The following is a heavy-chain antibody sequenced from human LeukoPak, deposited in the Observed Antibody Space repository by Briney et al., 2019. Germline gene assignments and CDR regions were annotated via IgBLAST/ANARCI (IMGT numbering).Heavy chain of an antibody. CDR2: IYYSGST. CDR1: GGSISSGGYY. D-gene: IGHD6-6*01. J-gene: IGHJ5*02. CDR3: ARFLIPIAARPGWWFDP. V-gene: IGHV4-31*03. Sequence: SETLSLTCTVSGGSISSGGYYWSWIRQHPGKGLEWIGYIYYSGSTYYNPSLKSRVTISVDTSKNQFSLELSSVTAADTAVYYCARFLIPIAARPGWWFDPWGQGTLVTVSS.